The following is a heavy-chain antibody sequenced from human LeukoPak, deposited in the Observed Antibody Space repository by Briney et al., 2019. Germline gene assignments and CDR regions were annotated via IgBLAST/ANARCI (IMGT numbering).Heavy chain of an antibody. CDR3: AKDLRVVVVITEGFDY. D-gene: IGHD3-22*01. J-gene: IGHJ4*02. V-gene: IGHV3-23*01. CDR2: ISGSGGST. Sequence: PGGSLRLSCAASGFTFSDFPMIWVRQAPGKGLEWVSAISGSGGSTYYADSVKGRFTISRDNSKNTLYLQMNSLRAEDTAVYYCAKDLRVVVVITEGFDYWGQGTLVTVSS. CDR1: GFTFSDFP.